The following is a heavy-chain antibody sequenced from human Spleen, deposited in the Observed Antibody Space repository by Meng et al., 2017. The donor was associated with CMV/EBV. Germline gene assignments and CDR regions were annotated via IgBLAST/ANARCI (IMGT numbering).Heavy chain of an antibody. V-gene: IGHV4-39*07. CDR2: INYSGST. Sequence: SETLSLTCTVSGGSISSSSYFWDWIRQPPGKGLEWIGTINYSGSTYYNPSLKSRVTISVDTSKNQFSLKLSSVTAADTAVYFCASELVAERESERSFDSSGFDYWGRGTLVTVSS. CDR3: ASELVAERESERSFDSSGFDY. J-gene: IGHJ4*02. D-gene: IGHD3-22*01. CDR1: GGSISSSSYF.